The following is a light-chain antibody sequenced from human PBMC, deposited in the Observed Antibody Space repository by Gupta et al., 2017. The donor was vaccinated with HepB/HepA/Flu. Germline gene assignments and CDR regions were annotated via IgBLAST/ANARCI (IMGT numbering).Light chain of an antibody. J-gene: IGKJ5*01. CDR3: QQRSNWPLIT. CDR2: DAS. V-gene: IGKV3-11*01. CDR1: QSVRS. Sequence: IVLTQSPATLSLSPGERATLSCRASQSVRSLAWYQQKPGQAPRLLIYDASKRATGIPARFSGSGSGTDFTLTISSLEPEDFAVYYCQQRSNWPLITFGQGTRLEIK.